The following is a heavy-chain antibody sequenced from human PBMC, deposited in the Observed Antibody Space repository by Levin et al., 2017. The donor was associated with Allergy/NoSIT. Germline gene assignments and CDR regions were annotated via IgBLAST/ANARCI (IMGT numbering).Heavy chain of an antibody. CDR1: EFSLGDFY. J-gene: IGHJ6*02. CDR3: ARDLGSGSSSTCMDV. Sequence: PGESLKISCTASEFSLGDFYMTWIRQAPGKGLEWISYISQSGDIKFHADSVRGRFTISRDNAKDSVYLHMESLKAEDTAVYYCARDLGSGSSSTCMDVWGPGTTVSVSS. CDR2: ISQSGDIK. D-gene: IGHD1-1*01. V-gene: IGHV3-11*01.